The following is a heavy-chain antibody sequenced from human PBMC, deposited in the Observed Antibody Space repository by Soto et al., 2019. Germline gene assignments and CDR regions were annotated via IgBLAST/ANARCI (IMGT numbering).Heavy chain of an antibody. D-gene: IGHD3-10*01. CDR2: IDNAGTDS. CDR3: ARVWFGTDV. V-gene: IGHV3-74*01. CDR1: GFTLSGRS. J-gene: IGHJ6*04. Sequence: EVQLVESGGGLVQPGGSLRLSCAASGFTLSGRSMHWVRQAPGKGLVWVSGIDNAGTDSTYADSVKGRFTSSRDNAKNMLYLQMNRLRVEDTAVYYCARVWFGTDVWGKGTTVTVSS.